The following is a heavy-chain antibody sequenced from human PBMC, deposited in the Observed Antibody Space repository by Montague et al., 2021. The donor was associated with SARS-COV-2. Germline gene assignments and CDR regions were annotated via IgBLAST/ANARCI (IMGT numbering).Heavy chain of an antibody. J-gene: IGHJ4*02. Sequence: SETLSLTCDVSGDSISSHEWWSCVRQPPGKVLGCLWEIHRDGKTKNNPSLQSGVTISVDKYNNQFSHRLSSVTAANTAVYYCAGVCPSSSRQLDCWGQGILVTVSS. CDR2: IHRDGKT. CDR3: AGVCPSSSRQLDC. CDR1: GDSISSHEW. D-gene: IGHD6-25*01. V-gene: IGHV4-4*02.